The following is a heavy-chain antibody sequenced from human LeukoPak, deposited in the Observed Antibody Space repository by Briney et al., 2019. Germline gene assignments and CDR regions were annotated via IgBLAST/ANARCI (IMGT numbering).Heavy chain of an antibody. J-gene: IGHJ6*04. CDR1: GLGFSSYW. Sequence: PGGSLRLSCAVSGLGFSSYWMSWVRHAPGKGLEWVAIIKQDGSEKYYVDSVKGRFTISRDNAKNSLYLQMNSLRAEDTAVYYCARRAWRILNSHQWDGMDVWGKGTTVTVSS. D-gene: IGHD3-3*02. V-gene: IGHV3-7*03. CDR3: ARRAWRILNSHQWDGMDV. CDR2: IKQDGSEK.